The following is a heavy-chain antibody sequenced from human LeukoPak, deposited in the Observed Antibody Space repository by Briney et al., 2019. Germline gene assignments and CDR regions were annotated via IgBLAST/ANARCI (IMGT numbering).Heavy chain of an antibody. CDR1: GGTFSSYA. Sequence: SVKVSCKASGGTFSSYAISWVRQAPGQGLEWMGGIIPIFGTANYAQKFQGRDTIAADESTSTAYMELSSLRSEDTAVYYCARPPYDHAEYFQHWGQGTLVTVSS. CDR3: ARPPYDHAEYFQH. D-gene: IGHD1-1*01. J-gene: IGHJ1*01. V-gene: IGHV1-69*01. CDR2: IIPIFGTA.